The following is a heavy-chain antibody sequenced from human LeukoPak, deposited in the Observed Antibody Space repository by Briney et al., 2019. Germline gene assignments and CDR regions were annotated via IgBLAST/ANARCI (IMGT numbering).Heavy chain of an antibody. V-gene: IGHV3-7*01. J-gene: IGHJ4*02. Sequence: PGGSLRLSCAASGFTFSSYWMTWFRQAPGKGLEGVANIKEDGSETYYVDSVKGRFTISRDNAKNSLFLQMNSLRAEDTAVYYCARGFSAHCSGGSCLDYWGQGTLVTVSS. D-gene: IGHD2-15*01. CDR1: GFTFSSYW. CDR3: ARGFSAHCSGGSCLDY. CDR2: IKEDGSET.